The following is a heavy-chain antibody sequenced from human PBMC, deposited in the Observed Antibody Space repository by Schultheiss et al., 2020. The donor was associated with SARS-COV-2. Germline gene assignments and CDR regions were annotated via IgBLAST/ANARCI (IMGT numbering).Heavy chain of an antibody. CDR3: VRAPRYISGRYLRNDAFDI. V-gene: IGHV4-34*01. CDR1: GGSFSGYY. D-gene: IGHD6-13*01. Sequence: SETLSLTCAVYGGSFSGYYWSWIRQPPGKGLEWIGSIYHSGSTYYNPSLKSRVTMSVDKSKDQLSLKLNSVTAADTAVYYCVRAPRYISGRYLRNDAFDIWGQGTMVTVSS. J-gene: IGHJ3*02. CDR2: IYHSGST.